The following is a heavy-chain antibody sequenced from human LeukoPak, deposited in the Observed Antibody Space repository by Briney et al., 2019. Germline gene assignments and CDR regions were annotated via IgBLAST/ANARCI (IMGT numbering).Heavy chain of an antibody. CDR1: GYTSTSYG. V-gene: IGHV1-18*01. Sequence: ASVKVSCKASGYTSTSYGISWVRQAPGQGLEWMGWISAYNGNTNYAQKLQGRVTMTTDTSTSTAYMELRSLRSDDTAVYYCARDRAYYYDSSGYYPFDYWGQGTLVTVSS. D-gene: IGHD3-22*01. CDR3: ARDRAYYYDSSGYYPFDY. CDR2: ISAYNGNT. J-gene: IGHJ4*02.